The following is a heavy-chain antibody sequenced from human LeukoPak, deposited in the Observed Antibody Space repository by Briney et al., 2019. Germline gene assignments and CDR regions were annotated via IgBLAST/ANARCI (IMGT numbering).Heavy chain of an antibody. J-gene: IGHJ6*03. CDR1: GGSFSGYY. CDR2: INHSGST. V-gene: IGHV4-34*01. Sequence: SETLSLTCAVYGGSFSGYYWSWIRQPPGKGLEWIGEINHSGSTNYNPSLKSRVTISVDTSKNQFSLKLSSVTAADTAVYYCARHREYCSSTSCYKVRNYYYYMDVWGKGTTVTVSS. D-gene: IGHD2-2*02. CDR3: ARHREYCSSTSCYKVRNYYYYMDV.